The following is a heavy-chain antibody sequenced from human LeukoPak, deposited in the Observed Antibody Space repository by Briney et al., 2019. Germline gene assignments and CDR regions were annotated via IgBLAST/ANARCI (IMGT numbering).Heavy chain of an antibody. J-gene: IGHJ4*02. CDR3: AKDLVYYYDSSGPGAHDY. V-gene: IGHV3-30*18. D-gene: IGHD3-22*01. CDR1: GFTFSSYG. CDR2: ISYDGSNK. Sequence: PGGSLRLSCAASGFTFSSYGMHWVRQAPGKGLEWVAVISYDGSNKYYADSVKGRFTISRDNSKNTLYLQMNSLRAEDTAVYYCAKDLVYYYDSSGPGAHDYWGQGTLVTVSS.